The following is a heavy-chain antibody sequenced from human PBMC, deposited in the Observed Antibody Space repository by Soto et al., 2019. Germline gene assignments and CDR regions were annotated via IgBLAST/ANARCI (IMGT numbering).Heavy chain of an antibody. CDR3: AKESSGWYCYFDY. D-gene: IGHD6-19*01. V-gene: IGHV3-30*18. Sequence: QVQLVASGGGVVQPGRSLSLSCAASGFTFSSYGMHWVRQAPGKGLEWVAVISYDGSNKYYADSVKGRFTISRDNSKNTLYLQMNSLRAEDTAVYYCAKESSGWYCYFDYWGQGTLVTVSS. J-gene: IGHJ4*02. CDR2: ISYDGSNK. CDR1: GFTFSSYG.